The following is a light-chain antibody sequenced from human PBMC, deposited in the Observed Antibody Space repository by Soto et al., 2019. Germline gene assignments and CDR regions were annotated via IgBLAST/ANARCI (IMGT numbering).Light chain of an antibody. Sequence: QSALTQPASVSGSPGQSITISCTGTSSDVGGYNYVSWYQQHTGKAPKLMIYDVSNRPSGVSNRFSGSKYGNPASLTISGLQAEDEADYYCSSYTSSSTLGVFGGGTKVTVL. CDR3: SSYTSSSTLGV. V-gene: IGLV2-14*01. J-gene: IGLJ2*01. CDR1: SSDVGGYNY. CDR2: DVS.